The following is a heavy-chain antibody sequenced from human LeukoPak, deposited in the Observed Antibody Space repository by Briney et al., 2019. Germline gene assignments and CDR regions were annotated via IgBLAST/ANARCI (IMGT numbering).Heavy chain of an antibody. D-gene: IGHD3-10*01. J-gene: IGHJ4*02. CDR3: ARVRATAFDY. Sequence: SETLSLTCTVSGGSISSYYWSWIRQPPGKGLEWIGYIYYSGSTNYNPSLKSRVTISVDTSKSQFSLKLNSVTAADTAVYYCARVRATAFDYWGQGTLVTVSS. CDR1: GGSISSYY. CDR2: IYYSGST. V-gene: IGHV4-59*01.